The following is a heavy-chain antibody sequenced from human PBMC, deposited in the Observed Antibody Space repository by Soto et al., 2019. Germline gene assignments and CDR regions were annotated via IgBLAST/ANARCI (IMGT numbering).Heavy chain of an antibody. Sequence: PGGSLRLSCAASGFTFSSYWMSWVRQAPGKGLEWVANIKQDGSEKYYVDSVKGRFTISRDNAKNSLYLQMNSLRAEDTAVYYCARALRLGIRRACYFDYWGQGTLVTVSS. J-gene: IGHJ4*02. CDR1: GFTFSSYW. CDR2: IKQDGSEK. CDR3: ARALRLGIRRACYFDY. D-gene: IGHD7-27*01. V-gene: IGHV3-7*03.